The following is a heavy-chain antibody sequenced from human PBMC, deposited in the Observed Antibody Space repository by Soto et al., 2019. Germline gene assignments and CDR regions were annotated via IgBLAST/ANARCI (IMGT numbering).Heavy chain of an antibody. CDR2: IIPIFGTA. J-gene: IGHJ4*02. CDR1: GGTFSSYA. D-gene: IGHD3-3*01. V-gene: IGHV1-69*01. Sequence: QVQLVQSGAEVKKPGSSVKVSCKASGGTFSSYAISWVRQAPGQGLEWMGGIIPIFGTASYAKKFQGRVTITADESTSTAYMELSSRSYEDTALYYCARVGDFWRGYRALDSWGQGTLVTVSS. CDR3: ARVGDFWRGYRALDS.